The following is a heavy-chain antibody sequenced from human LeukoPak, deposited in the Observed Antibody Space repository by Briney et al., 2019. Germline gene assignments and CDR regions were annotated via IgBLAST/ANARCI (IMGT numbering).Heavy chain of an antibody. J-gene: IGHJ4*02. D-gene: IGHD5-18*01. CDR2: IYYSGST. V-gene: IGHV4-39*07. Sequence: PSETLSLTCTVSGDSISSSSSYWGWIRQPPGEGLEWIGSIYYSGSTYYNTSLKSRVTISVDTSKNQFSLKLSSVTAADTAVYYCARVDFGGYSYGYRFDYWGQGTLVTVSS. CDR1: GDSISSSSSY. CDR3: ARVDFGGYSYGYRFDY.